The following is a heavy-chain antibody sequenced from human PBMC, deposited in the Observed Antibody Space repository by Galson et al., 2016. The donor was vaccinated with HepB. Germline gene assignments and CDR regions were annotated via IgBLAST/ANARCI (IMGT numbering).Heavy chain of an antibody. CDR3: AHTRNTVTGDY. J-gene: IGHJ4*02. Sequence: PALVKPTHTLTLTCTFSGFSLSTSGMGVGWIRQPPGKALEWLALIYWDDDKRYSPSLKSRLTITKDTSKNQVVLTMTNMDPVDTATYYCAHTRNTVTGDYWGQGTLVTVPS. D-gene: IGHD4-17*01. CDR2: IYWDDDK. V-gene: IGHV2-5*02. CDR1: GFSLSTSGMG.